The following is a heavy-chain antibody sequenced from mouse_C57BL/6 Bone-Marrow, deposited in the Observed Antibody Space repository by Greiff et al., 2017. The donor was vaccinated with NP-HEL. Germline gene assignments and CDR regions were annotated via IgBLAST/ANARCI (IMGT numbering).Heavy chain of an antibody. J-gene: IGHJ1*03. CDR1: DSEVFPIAY. CDR3: ARQGYGSSYAGYFDV. V-gene: IGHV15-2*01. Sequence: VKLQESGSELRSPGSSVKLSCKDFDSEVFPIAYMSWVRQKPGHGFEWIGGILPSIGRTIYGEKFEDKATLDADTLSNTAYLELNSLTSEDSAIYYCARQGYGSSYAGYFDVWGTGTTVTVSS. CDR2: ILPSIGRT. D-gene: IGHD1-1*01.